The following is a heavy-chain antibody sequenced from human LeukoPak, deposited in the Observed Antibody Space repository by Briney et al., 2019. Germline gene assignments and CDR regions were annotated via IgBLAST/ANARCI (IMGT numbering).Heavy chain of an antibody. V-gene: IGHV3-64*01. J-gene: IGHJ6*03. D-gene: IGHD6-6*01. CDR3: ARGVGSSLPYYYYMDV. CDR1: GFPFSSYT. Sequence: PGGSLRLSCAASGFPFSSYTLHWVRQAPGKGLEYVSVISDNGGSTNYASSVKGRFTISRDNSKNTLYLQMDSLRVEDMAVYYCARGVGSSLPYYYYMDVWGQGTTVTVSS. CDR2: ISDNGGST.